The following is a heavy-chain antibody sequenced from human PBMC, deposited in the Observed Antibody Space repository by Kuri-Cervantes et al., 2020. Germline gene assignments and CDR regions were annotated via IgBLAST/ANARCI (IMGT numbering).Heavy chain of an antibody. D-gene: IGHD3-22*01. CDR2: ISYSGST. CDR1: GGSVSSVTYL. Sequence: SETLSLTCTVSGGSVSSVTYLWSWIRQPPGKGLEWIGYISYSGSTNYNPSLKSRVTISVDKSKNQFSLKLSSVTAADTAVYYCARTDTSGYYYTYFQHWGQGTLVTVSS. V-gene: IGHV4-61*01. J-gene: IGHJ1*01. CDR3: ARTDTSGYYYTYFQH.